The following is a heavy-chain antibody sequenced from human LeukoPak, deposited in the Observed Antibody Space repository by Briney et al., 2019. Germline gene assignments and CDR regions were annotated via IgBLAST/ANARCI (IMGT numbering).Heavy chain of an antibody. J-gene: IGHJ4*02. CDR1: GYTFTDTGNY. V-gene: IGHV1-2*02. CDR3: ARGLLRELLGLDY. CDR2: MNPNSGGT. D-gene: IGHD3-10*01. Sequence: ASVKVSCKTSGYTFTDTGNYMHWVRQAPGQGPEWMGWMNPNSGGTNYAQNFQGRVTMTRDTSISTAYMELSRLTSEDTAVCYCARGLLRELLGLDYWGQGTLVTVSS.